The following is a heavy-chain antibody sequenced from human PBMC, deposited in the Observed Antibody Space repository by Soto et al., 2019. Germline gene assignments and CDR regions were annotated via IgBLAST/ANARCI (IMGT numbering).Heavy chain of an antibody. CDR1: GDSISIYS. CDR2: ISYSGST. D-gene: IGHD3-10*02. J-gene: IGHJ6*03. CDR3: ARGVQSTPLEYHMDV. Sequence: SETLSLTCNVSGDSISIYSWSWIRQPPGKGLEWIAYISYSGSTDYNPSLKTRVTISVDTSKNQFSLRLNSVTAADTAVYFCARGVQSTPLEYHMDVWGKGTTVTVSS. V-gene: IGHV4-59*01.